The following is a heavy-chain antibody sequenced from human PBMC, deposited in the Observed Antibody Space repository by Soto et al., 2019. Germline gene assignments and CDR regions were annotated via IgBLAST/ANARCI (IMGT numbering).Heavy chain of an antibody. V-gene: IGHV3-30-3*01. CDR1: GFTFSSYA. D-gene: IGHD2-2*02. CDR3: ARDRACSSTSCYRSWFDP. CDR2: ISYDGSNK. J-gene: IGHJ5*02. Sequence: GSLRLSCAASGFTFSSYAMHWVRQAPGKGLEWVAVISYDGSNKYYADSVKGRFTISRDNSKNTLYLQMNSLRAEDTAVYYCARDRACSSTSCYRSWFDPWGQGTLVTVSS.